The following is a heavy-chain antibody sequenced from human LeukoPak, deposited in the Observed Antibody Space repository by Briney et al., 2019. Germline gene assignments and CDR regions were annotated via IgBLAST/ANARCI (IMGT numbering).Heavy chain of an antibody. J-gene: IGHJ4*02. V-gene: IGHV4-4*07. D-gene: IGHD6-13*01. CDR3: ARTGVSSSWYFDY. CDR2: IYTSGSN. Sequence: SETLSLTCTVSGGSTSSYYWSWLRQPAGKGVEWVGRIYTSGSNNYNHSLKREVTMSVAPSKNQFSLKLSSVTAADTAVYYCARTGVSSSWYFDYWGQGTLVTVSS. CDR1: GGSTSSYY.